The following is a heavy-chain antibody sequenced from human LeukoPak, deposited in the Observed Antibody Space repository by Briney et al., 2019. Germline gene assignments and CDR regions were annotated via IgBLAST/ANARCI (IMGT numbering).Heavy chain of an antibody. Sequence: GASVKVSCTASGYTFITYGISWVRQAPGQGLEWMGWISAYNGNTNYAQKLQSRVTITTDTSTSTPYMELRSLRSDDTAVYYTGRDGDPRGTRPHHFDYWGQGTLVTVSS. CDR3: GRDGDPRGTRPHHFDY. CDR1: GYTFITYG. V-gene: IGHV1-18*01. J-gene: IGHJ4*02. CDR2: ISAYNGNT. D-gene: IGHD4-17*01.